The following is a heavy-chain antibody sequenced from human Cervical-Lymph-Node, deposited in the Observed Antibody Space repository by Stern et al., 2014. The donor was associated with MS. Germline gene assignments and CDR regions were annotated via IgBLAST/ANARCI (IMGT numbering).Heavy chain of an antibody. CDR3: ARDAHGDSFDY. D-gene: IGHD4-17*01. Sequence: VQLLESGAEVTKPGASVKLSCEASGYTFNRYYMHWVRQAPGQGLEWMGMINPSGGSTNYAQKFQGRVTMTRDTSTSTVYMGLSSLRSDDTATYYCARDAHGDSFDYWGQGSLVTVSS. J-gene: IGHJ4*02. CDR1: GYTFNRYY. CDR2: INPSGGST. V-gene: IGHV1-46*02.